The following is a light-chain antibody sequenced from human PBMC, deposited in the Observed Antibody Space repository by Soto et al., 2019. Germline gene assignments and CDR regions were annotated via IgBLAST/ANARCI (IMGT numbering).Light chain of an antibody. CDR1: QGVSNY. J-gene: IGKJ1*01. CDR2: AAS. Sequence: DIQLTQSPSSLSASVGDRVTITCRASQGVSNYLTWYQQKPGEAPKRLIYAASTLHSGVPSRFSGSGSGTDFTLTISSLQPEDFAIYYCLQHNTFPWTFGQGTRVDI. CDR3: LQHNTFPWT. V-gene: IGKV1-17*01.